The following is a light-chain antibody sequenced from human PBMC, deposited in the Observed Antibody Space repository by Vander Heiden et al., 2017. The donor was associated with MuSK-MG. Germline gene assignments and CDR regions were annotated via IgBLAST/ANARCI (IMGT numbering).Light chain of an antibody. V-gene: IGKV3-15*01. J-gene: IGKJ2*01. Sequence: EIVMTQSPATLSVSPGERATLSCRASQSVSSNLAWYQQKPGQAPRLLIYGASTRATGIPARFSGSGSGTEFTLTISSLQSEDFAVYYCQQDNNCPRTFGQGTKMEIK. CDR1: QSVSSN. CDR3: QQDNNCPRT. CDR2: GAS.